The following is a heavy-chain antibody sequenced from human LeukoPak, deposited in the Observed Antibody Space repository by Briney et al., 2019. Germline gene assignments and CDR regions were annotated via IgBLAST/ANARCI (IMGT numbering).Heavy chain of an antibody. D-gene: IGHD6-19*01. J-gene: IGHJ4*02. Sequence: ASVTVSCKASGYTFTSSGISWVRQAPGQGLEWMGWISTYTGYSKYAQNLQGRVTMTADTSTSTAYMELSSLRSDDTAMYYCAKNSSGGYSDCWGQGTLVTVSS. CDR3: AKNSSGGYSDC. CDR2: ISTYTGYS. V-gene: IGHV1-18*01. CDR1: GYTFTSSG.